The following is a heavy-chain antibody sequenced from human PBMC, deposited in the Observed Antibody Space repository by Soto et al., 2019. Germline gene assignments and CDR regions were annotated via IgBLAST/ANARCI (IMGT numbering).Heavy chain of an antibody. Sequence: AGGSLRLSCAASGFIVSNKHMGWIRQAPGKGLESVSILYTGDRTYYADSVKGRFTISRDNSKNTVSLQMNGLRDEDTAMYYCVGEAPGDWGQGTPVTVSS. V-gene: IGHV3-53*05. CDR3: VGEAPGD. CDR2: LYTGDRT. J-gene: IGHJ1*01. CDR1: GFIVSNKH.